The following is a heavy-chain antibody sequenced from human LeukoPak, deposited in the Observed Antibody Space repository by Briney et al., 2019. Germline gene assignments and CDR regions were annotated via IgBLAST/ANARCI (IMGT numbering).Heavy chain of an antibody. Sequence: GGSLRLPCAAPGFTFSSYGMHWVRQAPGKGLEWVAFIRYDGSNKYYADSVKGRFTISRDNSKNTLYLQMNSLRAEDTAVYYCAKDRNVENPAYFDYWGQGTLVTVSS. V-gene: IGHV3-30*02. CDR1: GFTFSSYG. CDR2: IRYDGSNK. CDR3: AKDRNVENPAYFDY. J-gene: IGHJ4*02. D-gene: IGHD4-11*01.